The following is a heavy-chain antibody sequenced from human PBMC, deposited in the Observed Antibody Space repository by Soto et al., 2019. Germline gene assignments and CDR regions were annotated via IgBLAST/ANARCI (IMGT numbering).Heavy chain of an antibody. J-gene: IGHJ4*02. CDR2: ISSTTNYI. Sequence: GGSLRLSCAASGFTFTRESMNWVRQAPGKGLEWVSSISSTTNYIYYGDSMKGRFTISRDNAKNSLYLEMNSLRAEDTAVYYCSRESEDLTSNFDYWGQGTMVIVSS. CDR1: GFTFTRES. V-gene: IGHV3-21*06. CDR3: SRESEDLTSNFDY.